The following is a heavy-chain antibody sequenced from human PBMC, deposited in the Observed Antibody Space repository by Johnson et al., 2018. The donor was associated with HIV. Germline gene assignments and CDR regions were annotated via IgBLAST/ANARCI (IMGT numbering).Heavy chain of an antibody. D-gene: IGHD1-26*01. CDR1: GFTFSSFA. CDR2: IGTAGDT. V-gene: IGHV3-13*01. J-gene: IGHJ3*01. CDR3: VRDKSGSYRGAFDV. Sequence: VQLVESGGGVVQPGRSLRLSCAASGFTFSSFAMHWVRQATGKGLEWVSAIGTAGDTYYPGSVKGRFTISRDNAKNSLYLQMNTLRAEDTAFDYCVRDKSGSYRGAFDVWGQGTMVSVSS.